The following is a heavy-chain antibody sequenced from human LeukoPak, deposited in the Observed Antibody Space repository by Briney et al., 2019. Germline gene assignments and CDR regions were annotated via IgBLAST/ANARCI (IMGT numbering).Heavy chain of an antibody. CDR1: GGSFSGYY. J-gene: IGHJ4*02. D-gene: IGHD3-3*01. CDR2: INHGGNT. V-gene: IGHV4-34*01. CDR3: ARDGTISPFDY. Sequence: PSETLSLTCAVYGGSFSGYYWTWIRQPPGKGLEWIGEINHGGNTNYNPSLKSRVIISVDTSKNQFSLKLSSVTAADTAVYYCARDGTISPFDYWGQGTLVTVSS.